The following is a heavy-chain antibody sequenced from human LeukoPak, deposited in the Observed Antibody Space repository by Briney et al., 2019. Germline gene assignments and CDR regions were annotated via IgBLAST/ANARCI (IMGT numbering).Heavy chain of an antibody. Sequence: PGGSLRLSCAASGFTFSSYGMHWVRQAPGKGLEWVAVISYDGSKKYPDSVKGRFTISRDNSKNTLYLQMNSLRAEDTAVYYCAKAQIPGIAVAATFDYWGQGTLVTVSS. D-gene: IGHD6-19*01. J-gene: IGHJ4*02. CDR3: AKAQIPGIAVAATFDY. CDR2: ISYDGSKK. V-gene: IGHV3-30*18. CDR1: GFTFSSYG.